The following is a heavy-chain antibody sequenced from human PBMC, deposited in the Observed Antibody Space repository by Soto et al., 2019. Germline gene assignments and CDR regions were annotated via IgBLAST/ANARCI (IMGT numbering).Heavy chain of an antibody. CDR3: VAVAPTTRIPYY. Sequence: SETLSLTCSVSGDSISSGSYSWGWIRQPPGKGLECIGTIYYSGSTYYNPSLKSRVTISIDTSKNQFSLKLNSVTAADTALYYCVAVAPTTRIPYYWGQGTLVTVSS. D-gene: IGHD1-7*01. CDR1: GDSISSGSYS. V-gene: IGHV4-39*01. J-gene: IGHJ4*02. CDR2: IYYSGST.